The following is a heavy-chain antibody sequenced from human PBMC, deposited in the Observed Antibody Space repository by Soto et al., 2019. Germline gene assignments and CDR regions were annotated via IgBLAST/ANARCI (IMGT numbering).Heavy chain of an antibody. CDR1: GFTFSDYY. CDR2: ISSSGGTI. J-gene: IGHJ4*02. V-gene: IGHV3-11*01. CDR3: ARYRGYCSSTSCPPSDY. Sequence: QVQLVESGGGLVKPGGSLRLSCAASGFTFSDYYMSWIRQAPGKGLEWVSYISSSGGTIYYSDSVKGRFTISRDNAKNSLSLQVNSLRAEDTALYYCARYRGYCSSTSCPPSDYWGQGTLVTVSS. D-gene: IGHD2-2*01.